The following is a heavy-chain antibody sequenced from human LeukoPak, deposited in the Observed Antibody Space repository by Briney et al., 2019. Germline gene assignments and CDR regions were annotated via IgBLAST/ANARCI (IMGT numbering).Heavy chain of an antibody. CDR1: GGSISSHY. V-gene: IGHV4-4*07. J-gene: IGHJ2*01. Sequence: SETLSLTCTVAGGSISSHYWSWIRQPAGKGLEWIGRIYTSGNTNYNPSLKSRVTISLDTSKNQLSLRLTSVTAADTALYYCARDPTGWVFDLWGRGTLVTVSS. D-gene: IGHD3-16*01. CDR3: ARDPTGWVFDL. CDR2: IYTSGNT.